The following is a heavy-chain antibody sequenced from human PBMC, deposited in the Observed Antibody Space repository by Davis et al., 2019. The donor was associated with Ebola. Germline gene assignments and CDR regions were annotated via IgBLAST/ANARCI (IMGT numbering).Heavy chain of an antibody. CDR3: ARGDTAMVMGLDYGMDV. J-gene: IGHJ6*02. D-gene: IGHD5-18*01. V-gene: IGHV3-7*01. CDR2: IKQDGSEK. CDR1: GFTFSSYW. Sequence: PGGSLRLSCAASGFTFSSYWMSWVRQAPGKGLEWVANIKQDGSEKYYVDSVKGRFTISRDNAKNSLYLQMNSLRAEDTAVYYCARGDTAMVMGLDYGMDVWGQGTTVTVSS.